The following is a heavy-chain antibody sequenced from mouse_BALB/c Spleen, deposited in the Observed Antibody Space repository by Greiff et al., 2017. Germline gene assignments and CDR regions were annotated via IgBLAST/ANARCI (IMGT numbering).Heavy chain of an antibody. V-gene: IGHV5-6-5*01. J-gene: IGHJ4*01. CDR3: ARDYGYYAMDY. Sequence: EVQRVESGGGLVKPGGSLKLSCAASGFTFSSYAMSWVRQTPEKRLEWVASISSGGSTYYPDSVKGRFTISRDNARNILYLQMSSLRSEDTAMYYCARDYGYYAMDYWGQGTSVTVSS. CDR2: ISSGGST. CDR1: GFTFSSYA. D-gene: IGHD1-1*02.